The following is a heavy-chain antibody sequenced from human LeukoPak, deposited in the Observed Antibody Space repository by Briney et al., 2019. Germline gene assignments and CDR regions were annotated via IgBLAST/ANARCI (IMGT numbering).Heavy chain of an antibody. D-gene: IGHD3-10*01. CDR2: IKQDGGAK. CDR3: ARVPTMVRGEGAFDI. CDR1: GFTFTNYW. J-gene: IGHJ3*02. V-gene: IGHV3-7*01. Sequence: GGSLRLSCAASGFTFTNYWMNWLRQAPGKGLEWVANIKQDGGAKNYVDSVKGRFTISRDNAKSSLYLQMNNLRVEDTAVYYCARVPTMVRGEGAFDIWGQGTMVSVSS.